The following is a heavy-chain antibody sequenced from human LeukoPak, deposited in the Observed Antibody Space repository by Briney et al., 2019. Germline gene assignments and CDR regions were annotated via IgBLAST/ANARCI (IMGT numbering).Heavy chain of an antibody. CDR3: ARHLSGITGYTYGRGIDY. D-gene: IGHD5-18*01. V-gene: IGHV3-7*01. J-gene: IGHJ4*02. Sequence: SXVRQAXGKGLEWVANIKKDGSEKYYVDSVKGRFTISRDNAKKSLYLQMNSLRAEDTAVYYCARHLSGITGYTYGRGIDYWGQGTLLTVSS. CDR2: IKKDGSEK.